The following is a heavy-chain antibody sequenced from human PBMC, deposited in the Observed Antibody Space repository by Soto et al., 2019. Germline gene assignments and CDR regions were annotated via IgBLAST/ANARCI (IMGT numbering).Heavy chain of an antibody. Sequence: PSETLSLTCTVSGASITTYYWSWIRQPPGKGLEWIGYISYSGSTDYNPSLKSRVTISFDASKNQISLQVRSATAADAAVYYCARDLKEYCSDGKCNWFDPWGQGTLVTDS. V-gene: IGHV4-59*13. CDR1: GASITTYY. CDR2: ISYSGST. D-gene: IGHD2-15*01. CDR3: ARDLKEYCSDGKCNWFDP. J-gene: IGHJ5*02.